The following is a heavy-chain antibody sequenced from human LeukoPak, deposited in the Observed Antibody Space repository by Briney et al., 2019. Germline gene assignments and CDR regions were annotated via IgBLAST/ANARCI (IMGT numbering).Heavy chain of an antibody. CDR2: IYYSGST. V-gene: IGHV4-59*12. CDR3: ARGLFVVVAARRLLSYFDY. D-gene: IGHD2-15*01. J-gene: IGHJ4*02. CDR1: GGSFSGYY. Sequence: SETLSLTCAVYGGSFSGYYWSWIRQPPGKGLEWIGYIYYSGSTNYNPSLKSRVTISVDTSKNQFSLKLSSVTAADTAVYYCARGLFVVVAARRLLSYFDYWGQGTLVTVSS.